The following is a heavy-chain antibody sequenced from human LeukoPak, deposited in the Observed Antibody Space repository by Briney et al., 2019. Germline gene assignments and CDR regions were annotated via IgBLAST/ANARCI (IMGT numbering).Heavy chain of an antibody. V-gene: IGHV1-69*13. CDR3: ARAGGRDGYNLYYFDY. Sequence: GASVKVSCKASGGTFSSYAISWVRQAPGQGLEWMGGIIPIFGTANYAQKSQGRVTITADESTSTAYMELSSLRSEDTAVYYCARAGGRDGYNLYYFDYWGQGTLVTVSS. J-gene: IGHJ4*02. D-gene: IGHD5-24*01. CDR1: GGTFSSYA. CDR2: IIPIFGTA.